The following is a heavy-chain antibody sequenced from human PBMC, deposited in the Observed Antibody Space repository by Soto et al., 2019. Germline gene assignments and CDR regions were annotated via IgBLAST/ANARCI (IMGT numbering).Heavy chain of an antibody. CDR2: ISSNSDTV. Sequence: YLVESGGGLVQPGGSLRLSCTASGFTLSSYSMNWVRQAPGKGPEWVSHISSNSDTVDYADSVKGRFTISRDNARNSLSLQMTSLRAADTAVYYCARVGLKFLLGGEFFQVWGQGTLVTVSS. CDR3: ARVGLKFLLGGEFFQV. D-gene: IGHD3-16*01. CDR1: GFTLSSYS. V-gene: IGHV3-48*01. J-gene: IGHJ1*01.